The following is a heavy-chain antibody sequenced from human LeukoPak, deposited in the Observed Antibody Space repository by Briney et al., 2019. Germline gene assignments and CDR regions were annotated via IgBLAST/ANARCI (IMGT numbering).Heavy chain of an antibody. J-gene: IGHJ4*02. CDR3: VSLAVGYFDWPPS. CDR1: GGSISGSSYY. Sequence: SETLSLTCTVSGGSISGSSYYWGWIRQSPGKGLEWIGSMYYSGTTYYNPSLKSPVTISVDTSKNQFSLKLSYVTAADTAIYYCVSLAVGYFDWPPSWGQGTLVTVSS. V-gene: IGHV4-39*01. D-gene: IGHD3-9*01. CDR2: MYYSGTT.